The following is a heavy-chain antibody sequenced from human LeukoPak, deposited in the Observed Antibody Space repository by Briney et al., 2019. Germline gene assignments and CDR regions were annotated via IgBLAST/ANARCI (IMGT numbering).Heavy chain of an antibody. J-gene: IGHJ4*02. Sequence: GGSLRLSCAASGFTFSNAWMSWVRQAPGKGLEWVGRIKSKTDGGTTDYAAPVKGRFTISRDDSKNTLYLQMNSLKTEDTAVYYCTTDPEVGAHEFDYYFDYWGQGTLVTASS. CDR3: TTDPEVGAHEFDYYFDY. CDR1: GFTFSNAW. CDR2: IKSKTDGGTT. D-gene: IGHD1-26*01. V-gene: IGHV3-15*01.